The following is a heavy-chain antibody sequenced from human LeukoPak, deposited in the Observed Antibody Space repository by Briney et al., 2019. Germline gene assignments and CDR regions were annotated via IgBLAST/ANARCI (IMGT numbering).Heavy chain of an antibody. Sequence: GTSLRLSCAASGFTFISYAIHWVRQAPGKGLEWVAVISFHGTDTFYADSVKGRFTISRDNSKNTLYLQMNSLRAEGTAVYYCAKGGAEQWLVRDYYFDYWGQGTLVTVSS. CDR2: ISFHGTDT. CDR3: AKGGAEQWLVRDYYFDY. J-gene: IGHJ4*02. D-gene: IGHD6-19*01. CDR1: GFTFISYA. V-gene: IGHV3-30*04.